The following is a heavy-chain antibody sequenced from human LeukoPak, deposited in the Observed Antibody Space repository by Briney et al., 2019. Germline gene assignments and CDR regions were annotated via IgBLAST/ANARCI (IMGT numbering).Heavy chain of an antibody. V-gene: IGHV1-24*01. D-gene: IGHD3-9*01. J-gene: IGHJ3*02. CDR1: GYTLTELS. Sequence: ALVKVSCKVSGYTLTELSMHWVRQAPGKGLEWIGGFDPEDGETIYAQKFQGRVTMTEDTSTDTAYMELSSLRSEDTAVYYCATGMNAILTGYYSSGAFDIWGQGTMATVSS. CDR3: ATGMNAILTGYYSSGAFDI. CDR2: FDPEDGET.